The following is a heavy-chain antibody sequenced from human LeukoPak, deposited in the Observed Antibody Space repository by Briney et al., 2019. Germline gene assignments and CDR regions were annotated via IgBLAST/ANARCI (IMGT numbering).Heavy chain of an antibody. CDR2: ISGSGGST. V-gene: IGHV3-23*01. J-gene: IGHJ4*02. Sequence: GGSLRLSCAASGFTFTYYAMSWVRQAPGKGLEWVSAISGSGGSTYYADSVKGRFTISRDNSKNTLSLRMNSLRAEDTAVYYCAKGLTAGAMDLFDYWGQGTLVTVSS. D-gene: IGHD1-26*01. CDR3: AKGLTAGAMDLFDY. CDR1: GFTFTYYA.